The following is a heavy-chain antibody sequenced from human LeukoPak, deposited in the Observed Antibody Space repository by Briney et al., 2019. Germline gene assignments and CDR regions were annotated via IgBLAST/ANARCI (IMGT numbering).Heavy chain of an antibody. Sequence: ASVEVSCKASGYDFSDLYFHWVRQAPGQGLEWMGWINPYSRASIYAQKFQGRVTMETSSSTVYMQLSRLGYDDTAVYYCATASVTRMRDPWGQGTLVTVSS. CDR1: GYDFSDLY. CDR2: INPYSRAS. CDR3: ATASVTRMRDP. J-gene: IGHJ5*02. V-gene: IGHV1-2*02.